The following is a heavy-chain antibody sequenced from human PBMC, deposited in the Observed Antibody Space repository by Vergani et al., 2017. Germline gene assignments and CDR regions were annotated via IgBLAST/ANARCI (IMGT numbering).Heavy chain of an antibody. V-gene: IGHV3-53*01. D-gene: IGHD1-26*01. Sequence: EVQLVESGGGLIQPGGSLRLSCAASGFTVSSNYMSWVRQAPGKGLEWVSVIYSDGSTYYADSVKGRFTISRDNSKNTLYLQMNSLRAEDTAVYYCARVKGVVGVTALDDWGQGTLVTVSS. CDR2: IYSDGST. CDR1: GFTVSSNY. CDR3: ARVKGVVGVTALDD. J-gene: IGHJ4*02.